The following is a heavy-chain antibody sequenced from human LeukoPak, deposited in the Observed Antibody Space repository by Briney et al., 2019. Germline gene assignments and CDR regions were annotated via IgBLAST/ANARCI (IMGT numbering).Heavy chain of an antibody. D-gene: IGHD3-10*01. CDR3: ARVPRRGDRFDP. V-gene: IGHV4-34*01. CDR2: INHSGST. CDR1: GGSFSGYY. Sequence: ETLSLTCAVYGGSFSGYYWSWIRQPPGKGLEWIGEINHSGSTNYNPSLKSRVTISVDTSKNQFSLKLSSVTAADTAVYYCARVPRRGDRFDPWGQGTLVTVSS. J-gene: IGHJ5*02.